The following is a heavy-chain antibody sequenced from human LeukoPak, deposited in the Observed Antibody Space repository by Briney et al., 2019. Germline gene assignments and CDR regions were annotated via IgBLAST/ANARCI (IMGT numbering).Heavy chain of an antibody. D-gene: IGHD3-9*01. J-gene: IGHJ4*02. Sequence: SETLSLTCAVYGGSFSGYYWSWIRQPPGKGLEWIGYIYYSGSTNYNPSLKSRVTISVDTSKNQFSLKLSSVTAADTAVYYCARGFSYYDILTGYLSNYFDYWGQGTLVTVSS. CDR3: ARGFSYYDILTGYLSNYFDY. CDR1: GGSFSGYY. CDR2: IYYSGST. V-gene: IGHV4-59*01.